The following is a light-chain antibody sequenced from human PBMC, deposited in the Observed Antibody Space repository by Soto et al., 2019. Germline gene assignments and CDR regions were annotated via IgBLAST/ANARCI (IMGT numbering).Light chain of an antibody. V-gene: IGKV2-30*02. Sequence: DVVMTQSPLSLPVTLGQPASISCRSSQSLVHSDGNTYLNWFQQRPGQSPRRLIYKVSYRDSGGPDRFSASGSGTDFTRKISRGEAEDVGAYYCMQSTHWPPLTLGGGTKVEIK. CDR1: QSLVHSDGNTY. CDR3: MQSTHWPPLT. CDR2: KVS. J-gene: IGKJ4*01.